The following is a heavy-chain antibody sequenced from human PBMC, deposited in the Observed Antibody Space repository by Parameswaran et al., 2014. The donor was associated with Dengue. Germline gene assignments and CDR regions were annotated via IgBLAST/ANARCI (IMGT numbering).Heavy chain of an antibody. Sequence: WVRQAPGQGLEWMGIINPSGSSTSYAQKFQGRVTMTRDTSTSTVYMELSSLRSEDTAVYYCARNQRVVRFLEWYYGMDVWGQGTTVTVSS. J-gene: IGHJ6*02. D-gene: IGHD3-3*01. CDR3: ARNQRVVRFLEWYYGMDV. V-gene: IGHV1-46*01. CDR2: INPSGSST.